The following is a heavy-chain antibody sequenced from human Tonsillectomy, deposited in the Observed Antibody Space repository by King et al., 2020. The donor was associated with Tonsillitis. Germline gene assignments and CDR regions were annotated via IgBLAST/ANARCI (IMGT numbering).Heavy chain of an antibody. D-gene: IGHD3-3*01. J-gene: IGHJ4*02. CDR3: ARRTIFGVVIPFDS. V-gene: IGHV3-30*01. CDR1: GFTFRSHA. CDR2: ISYDGSNT. Sequence: VQLVESGGGVVQPGRSLRLSCEASGFTFRSHAMHWVRQAPGKGLEWVAFISYDGSNTYYAVSVKGRFTLSRDNSKNTLYLQMNSLRAEDTAVYYFARRTIFGVVIPFDSWGQGTLVTVSS.